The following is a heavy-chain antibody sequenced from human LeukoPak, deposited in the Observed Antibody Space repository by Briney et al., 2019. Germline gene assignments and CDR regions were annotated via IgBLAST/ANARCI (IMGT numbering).Heavy chain of an antibody. D-gene: IGHD3-10*01. CDR2: ISWNSGSL. Sequence: SGGPLRLSCAASGLTFDDYAMHWVRQAPGKGLEWVSGISWNSGSLGYADSVKGRFTISRDNAKNSLYLQMNSLRAEDTALYYCARSGRFGELLGPLYYYYYGMDVWGQGTTVTVSS. CDR3: ARSGRFGELLGPLYYYYYGMDV. CDR1: GLTFDDYA. J-gene: IGHJ6*02. V-gene: IGHV3-9*01.